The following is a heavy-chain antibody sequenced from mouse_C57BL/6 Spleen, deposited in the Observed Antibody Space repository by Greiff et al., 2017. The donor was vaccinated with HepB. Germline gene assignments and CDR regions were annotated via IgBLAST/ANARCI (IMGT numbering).Heavy chain of an antibody. V-gene: IGHV1-52*01. CDR1: GYTFTSYW. J-gene: IGHJ1*03. D-gene: IGHD1-1*01. CDR3: ARESYYYGSRGYFDV. Sequence: QVQLQQPGAELVRPGSSVKLSCKASGYTFTSYWMHWVKQRPIQGLEWIGNIDPSDSETHYNQKFKDKATLTVDKSSSTAYMQLSSLTSEDSAVYYCARESYYYGSRGYFDVWGTGTTVTVSS. CDR2: IDPSDSET.